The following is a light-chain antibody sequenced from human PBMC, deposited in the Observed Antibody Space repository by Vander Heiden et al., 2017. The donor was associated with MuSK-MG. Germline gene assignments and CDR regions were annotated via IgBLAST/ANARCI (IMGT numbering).Light chain of an antibody. CDR3: AAWDDSLSGVV. V-gene: IGLV1-47*01. CDR1: SPKSEGTY. Sequence: QSVLTQPPSASGTTGRRCTISCSGTSPKSEGTYVYGYEHLTGPAPKLLMYRNNQRPSGVPDRFSGSKSGTSASLADSGLRSEDEADYYCAAWDDSLSGVVFGGGTKLTVL. CDR2: RNN. J-gene: IGLJ2*01.